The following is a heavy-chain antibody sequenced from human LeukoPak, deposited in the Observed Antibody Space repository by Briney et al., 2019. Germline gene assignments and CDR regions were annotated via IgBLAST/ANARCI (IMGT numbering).Heavy chain of an antibody. J-gene: IGHJ4*02. V-gene: IGHV3-7*04. CDR2: IKPDGSEK. Sequence: GGSLRLSCAASGFTFSGYWMSWVRQAPGKGLEWVANIKPDGSEKYYVDSVKGRFTISRDNAKNSLYLQMNGLRAEDMAVYYCARDRIQLWSHDYWGQGTLVTVSS. CDR3: ARDRIQLWSHDY. CDR1: GFTFSGYW. D-gene: IGHD5-18*01.